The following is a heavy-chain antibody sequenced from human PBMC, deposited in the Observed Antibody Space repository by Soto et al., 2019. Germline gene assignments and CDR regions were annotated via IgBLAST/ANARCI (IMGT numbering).Heavy chain of an antibody. J-gene: IGHJ4*02. D-gene: IGHD1-26*01. CDR1: GYTFTSYY. CDR3: ARTDSGSFYY. CDR2: VNLSGGST. Sequence: ASVKVSCKASGYTFTSYYMHWVRQAPGQGLEWMGVVNLSGGSTNYAQRFQGRVTMTRDTSTSTVYMELSSLRSEDTAMYYCARTDSGSFYYWGQGTQVTVSS. V-gene: IGHV1-46*01.